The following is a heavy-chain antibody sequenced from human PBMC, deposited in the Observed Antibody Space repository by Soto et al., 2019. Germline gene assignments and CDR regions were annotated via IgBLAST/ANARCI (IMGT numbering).Heavy chain of an antibody. CDR3: ARGPLVVLNYFES. J-gene: IGHJ4*02. CDR2: IFPLTDIP. CDR1: GGTFRNYP. V-gene: IGHV1-69*02. Sequence: QVQLVQSGTEVKKPGSSVKVSCKASGGTFRNYPITWVRQAPGQGLEWMGSIFPLTDIPDDAQNFQARLTISADKSKSTAYMELSSLTSDDTAIYLCARGPLVVLNYFESWGQGTLVTVSS.